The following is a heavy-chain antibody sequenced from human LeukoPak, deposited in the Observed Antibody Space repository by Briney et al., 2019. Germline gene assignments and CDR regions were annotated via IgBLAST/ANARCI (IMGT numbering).Heavy chain of an antibody. CDR3: ARRGYSSDWYDY. D-gene: IGHD6-19*01. Sequence: PSETLSLTCTVSGGSISSYYWSWIRQPPGKGLEWIGYIYYSGSTNYNPSLKSRVTISVDTSKNQFSLKLSSVTAADTAVYYCARRGYSSDWYDYWGQGTLVTVSS. CDR1: GGSISSYY. CDR2: IYYSGST. J-gene: IGHJ4*02. V-gene: IGHV4-59*08.